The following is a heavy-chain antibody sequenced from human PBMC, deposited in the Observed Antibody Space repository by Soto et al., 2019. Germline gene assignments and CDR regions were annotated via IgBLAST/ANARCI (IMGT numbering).Heavy chain of an antibody. CDR3: ARAGFIVGATYPQGKNWFDP. Sequence: GASVKVSCKASGYTFTSYGISWVRQAPGQGLEWMGWISAYNGNTNYAQKLQGRVTMTTDTSTSTAYMELRSLRSDDTAVYYCARAGFIVGATYPQGKNWFDPWGQGTLVTVSS. V-gene: IGHV1-18*04. CDR2: ISAYNGNT. J-gene: IGHJ5*02. D-gene: IGHD1-26*01. CDR1: GYTFTSYG.